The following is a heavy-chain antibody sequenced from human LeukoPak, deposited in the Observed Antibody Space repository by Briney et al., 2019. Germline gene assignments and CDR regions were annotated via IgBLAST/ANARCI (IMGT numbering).Heavy chain of an antibody. Sequence: GGSLRLSCAASGFTFGSYVMSWVRQAPGKGLEWVSSISSSSSYIYYADSVKGRFTISRDNAKNSLYLQMNSLRAEDTAVYYCAREGPGYDFWSGYPTSDVYYFDYWGQGTLVTVSS. CDR1: GFTFGSYV. CDR2: ISSSSSYI. D-gene: IGHD3-3*01. CDR3: AREGPGYDFWSGYPTSDVYYFDY. V-gene: IGHV3-21*01. J-gene: IGHJ4*02.